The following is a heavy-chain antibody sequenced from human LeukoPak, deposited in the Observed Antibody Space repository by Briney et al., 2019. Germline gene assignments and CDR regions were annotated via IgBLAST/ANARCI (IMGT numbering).Heavy chain of an antibody. Sequence: PSETLSLTCAVSGGSFSNYYWSWIRQPPGKGLEWIGEINHSGSTNYNPSLKCRVTISVDTSKNQFSLKLSSVTAADTAVYYCARSRYSYGVTKYYFDYWGQGTLVTVSS. CDR3: ARSRYSYGVTKYYFDY. D-gene: IGHD5-18*01. CDR1: GGSFSNYY. J-gene: IGHJ4*02. CDR2: INHSGST. V-gene: IGHV4-34*01.